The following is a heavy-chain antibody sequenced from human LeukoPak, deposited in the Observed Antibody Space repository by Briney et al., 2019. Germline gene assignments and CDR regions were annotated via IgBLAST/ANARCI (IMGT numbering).Heavy chain of an antibody. CDR1: GGTFSSYA. D-gene: IGHD2-2*01. V-gene: IGHV1-69*05. CDR3: AGSRRTRNTDKGIVVVPAAIAAFDI. CDR2: IIPIFGTA. J-gene: IGHJ3*02. Sequence: ASVKVSCKASGGTFSSYAISWVRQAPGQGLEWMGGIIPIFGTANYAQKFQGRVTITTDESTSTAYMELSSLRSEDTAVYYCAGSRRTRNTDKGIVVVPAAIAAFDIWGQGTMVTVSS.